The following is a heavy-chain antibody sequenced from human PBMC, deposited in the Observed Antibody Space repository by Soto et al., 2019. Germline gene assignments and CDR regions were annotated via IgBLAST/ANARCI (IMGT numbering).Heavy chain of an antibody. CDR3: ARALPRSSGYSYGALDY. J-gene: IGHJ4*02. D-gene: IGHD5-18*01. CDR2: INPSGGST. CDR1: GYTFTSYY. Sequence: EASVKVSCKASGYTFTSYYMHWVRQAPGQGLEWMGIINPSGGSTSYAQKFQGRVTVTRDTSTSTVYMELSSLRSEDTAVYYCARALPRSSGYSYGALDYWGQGTLVTV. V-gene: IGHV1-46*01.